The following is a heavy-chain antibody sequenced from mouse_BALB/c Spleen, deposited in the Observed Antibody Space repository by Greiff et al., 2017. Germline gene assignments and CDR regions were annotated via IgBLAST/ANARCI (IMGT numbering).Heavy chain of an antibody. Sequence: EVQLQQSGPSLVKPSQTLSLTCSVTGDSITSGYWNWIRKFPGNKLEYMGYISYSGSTYYNPSLKSRISITRDTSKNQYNLQLNSVTTEDTATYYCASGSTMITTGPWFAYWGQGTLVTVSA. J-gene: IGHJ3*01. CDR2: ISYSGST. D-gene: IGHD2-4*01. V-gene: IGHV3-8*02. CDR1: GDSITSGY. CDR3: ASGSTMITTGPWFAY.